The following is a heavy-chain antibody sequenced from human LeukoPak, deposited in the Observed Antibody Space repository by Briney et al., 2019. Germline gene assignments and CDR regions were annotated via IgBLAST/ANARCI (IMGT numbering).Heavy chain of an antibody. Sequence: SETLSLTCTVSGGSISSSSYYWGWIRQPPGKGLEWIGSIYYSGSTYYNPSLKSRVTMSVDTSKNQFSLKLSSVTAADTAVYYCARDTVTFGGVVVNGYWGQGTLVTVSS. CDR2: IYYSGST. CDR1: GGSISSSSYY. D-gene: IGHD3-16*02. CDR3: ARDTVTFGGVVVNGY. V-gene: IGHV4-39*02. J-gene: IGHJ4*02.